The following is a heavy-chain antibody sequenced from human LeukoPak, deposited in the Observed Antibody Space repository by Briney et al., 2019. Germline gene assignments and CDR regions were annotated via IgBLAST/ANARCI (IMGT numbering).Heavy chain of an antibody. V-gene: IGHV3-21*01. J-gene: IGHJ4*02. D-gene: IGHD2-21*02. CDR2: ISSSSSYI. Sequence: GGSLRLSSAASGFTFSSYSMNWVCQAPGKGLEWVSSISSSSSYIYYADSVKGRFTISRDNAKNSLYLQMNSLRAEDTAVYYCARDIPPVVVTALTDYWGQGTLVTVSS. CDR3: ARDIPPVVVTALTDY. CDR1: GFTFSSYS.